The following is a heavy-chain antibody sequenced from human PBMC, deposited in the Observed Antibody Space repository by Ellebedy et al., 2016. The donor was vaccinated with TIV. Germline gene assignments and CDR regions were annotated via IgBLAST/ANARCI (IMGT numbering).Heavy chain of an antibody. CDR2: IYTSGST. CDR3: ARQPISASPSQFDP. V-gene: IGHV4-4*07. Sequence: SETLSLXXTVSGDSFSSFYWSWIRQSAEKGLEWIGRIYTSGSTRYHPSLESRVTMSIDTSKRQISLKLRSVTAAGTAMYYCARQPISASPSQFDPWGPGMLVTVSS. J-gene: IGHJ4*01. D-gene: IGHD6-19*01. CDR1: GDSFSSFY.